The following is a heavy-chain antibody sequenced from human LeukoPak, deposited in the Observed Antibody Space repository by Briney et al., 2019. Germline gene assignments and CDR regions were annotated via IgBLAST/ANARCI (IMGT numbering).Heavy chain of an antibody. CDR3: ARTSVVVVVAATQHFDY. CDR1: GYTFTSYY. D-gene: IGHD2-15*01. V-gene: IGHV1-18*04. J-gene: IGHJ4*02. CDR2: ISAYNGNT. Sequence: ASVKVSCKASGYTFTSYYMHWVRQAPGQGLEWMGWISAYNGNTNYAQKLQGRVTMTTDTSTSTAYMELRSLRSDDTAVYYCARTSVVVVVAATQHFDYWGQGTLVTVSS.